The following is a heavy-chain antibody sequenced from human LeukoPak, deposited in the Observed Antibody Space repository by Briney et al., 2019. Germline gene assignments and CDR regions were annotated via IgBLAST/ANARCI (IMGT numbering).Heavy chain of an antibody. CDR3: AKVGSISALMVYANWFDP. CDR2: IRYDGSNK. CDR1: GFTFSSYG. D-gene: IGHD2-8*01. J-gene: IGHJ5*02. Sequence: AGGSLRLSCAASGFTFSSYGMHWVHQAPGKGLEWVAFIRYDGSNKYYADSVKGRFTISRDNSKNTLYLQMNSLRAEDTAVYYCAKVGSISALMVYANWFDPWGQGTLVTVTS. V-gene: IGHV3-30*02.